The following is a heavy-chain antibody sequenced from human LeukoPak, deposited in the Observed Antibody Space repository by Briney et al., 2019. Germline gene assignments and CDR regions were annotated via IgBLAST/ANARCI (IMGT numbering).Heavy chain of an antibody. CDR2: IGTSSSTI. CDR3: ARHDYGGNSGDY. CDR1: GFTFSSYS. J-gene: IGHJ4*02. V-gene: IGHV3-48*02. Sequence: GGSLRLSCAASGFTFSSYSMNWVRQAPGKGLKWVSYIGTSSSTIYYADSVKGRFTISRDNAKNSLYLQMNSLRDEDTAVYYCARHDYGGNSGDYWGQGTLVTVSS. D-gene: IGHD4-23*01.